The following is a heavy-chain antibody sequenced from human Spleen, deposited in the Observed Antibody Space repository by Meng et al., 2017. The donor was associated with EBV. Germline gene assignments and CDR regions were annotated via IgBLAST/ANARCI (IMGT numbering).Heavy chain of an antibody. CDR2: LIPMSGAP. Sequence: VQSGGEVEKPGSSVKVFFKASGGTCRSDAISWVRQGPGQGLEWMGGLIPMSGAPHYAQKFQDRVTITADESTSTHYMDLSGLRSEDTAVYYCASESGRGFTPDYWGQGTLVTVSS. CDR3: ASESGRGFTPDY. J-gene: IGHJ4*02. D-gene: IGHD3-10*01. CDR1: GGTCRSDA. V-gene: IGHV1-69*01.